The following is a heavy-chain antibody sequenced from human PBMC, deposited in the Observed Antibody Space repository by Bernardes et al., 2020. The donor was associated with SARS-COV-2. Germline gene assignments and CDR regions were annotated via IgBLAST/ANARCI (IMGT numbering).Heavy chain of an antibody. D-gene: IGHD6-25*01. V-gene: IGHV4-39*07. Sequence: SETLSLTCTVSGGSISSISYYWGWLLQPPGKGLEWIGSIYYSGSTYYNPSLKSRVTISVDTSKNQFSLKLSSVTAADTAVYYCARDRRSRRAAGGYFDYWGQGTLVTVSS. CDR2: IYYSGST. CDR3: ARDRRSRRAAGGYFDY. CDR1: GGSISSISYY. J-gene: IGHJ4*02.